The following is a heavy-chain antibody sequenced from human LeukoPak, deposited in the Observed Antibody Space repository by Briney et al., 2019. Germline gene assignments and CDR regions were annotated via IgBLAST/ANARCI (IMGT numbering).Heavy chain of an antibody. V-gene: IGHV4-34*01. CDR2: INHSGST. CDR3: ARGRGFLSSPIDY. D-gene: IGHD3-10*01. CDR1: GGSFNGYY. Sequence: ASETLSLTCAVYGGSFNGYYWSWIRQPPGKGLEWIGEINHSGSTNYNPSLESRVTISVDTSKNQFSLKLSSMTAADTAVYYCARGRGFLSSPIDYWGQGTLVTVSS. J-gene: IGHJ4*02.